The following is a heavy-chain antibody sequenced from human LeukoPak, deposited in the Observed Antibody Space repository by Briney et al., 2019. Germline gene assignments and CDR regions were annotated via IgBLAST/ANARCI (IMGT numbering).Heavy chain of an antibody. CDR2: ISGSGGST. J-gene: IGHJ4*02. Sequence: GGSLRLSCAASGLTFNSYGMSWVRQAPGKGREWVSSISGSGGSTYYADSVKGRFTISRDNSKNTLYLQMDSLRAEDTAVYYCAKHYYASGSSRFDYWGQGTLVTVST. CDR3: AKHYYASGSSRFDY. V-gene: IGHV3-23*01. D-gene: IGHD3-10*01. CDR1: GLTFNSYG.